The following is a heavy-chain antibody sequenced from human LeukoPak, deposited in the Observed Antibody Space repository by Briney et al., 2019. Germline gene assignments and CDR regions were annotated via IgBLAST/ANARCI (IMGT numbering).Heavy chain of an antibody. CDR1: GFTFSSYA. Sequence: GGSLRLSCAASGFTFSSYAMSWVRQAPGKGLEWVSAISGSGGSTYYADSVKGRFTISRDNSKNTLHLQMNSLRAEDTAVYYCAKGLKVTYYDILTGRPWGQGTLVTVSS. CDR3: AKGLKVTYYDILTGRP. CDR2: ISGSGGST. D-gene: IGHD3-9*01. V-gene: IGHV3-23*01. J-gene: IGHJ5*02.